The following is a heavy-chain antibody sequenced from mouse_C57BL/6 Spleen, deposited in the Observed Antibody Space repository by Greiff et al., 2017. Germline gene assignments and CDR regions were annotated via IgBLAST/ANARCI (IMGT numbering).Heavy chain of an antibody. CDR2: IYPGDGDT. CDR3: ARCVYGLRGYYAMDY. D-gene: IGHD2-2*01. Sequence: VKLMESGPELVKPGASVKISCKASGYAFSSSWMNWVKQRPGKGLEWIGRIYPGDGDTNYNGKFKGKATLTADKSSSTAYMQLSSLTSEDSAVYFCARCVYGLRGYYAMDYWGQGTSVTVSS. V-gene: IGHV1-82*01. CDR1: GYAFSSSW. J-gene: IGHJ4*01.